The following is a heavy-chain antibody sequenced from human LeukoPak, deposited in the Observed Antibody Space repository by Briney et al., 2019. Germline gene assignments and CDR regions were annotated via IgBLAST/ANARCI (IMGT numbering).Heavy chain of an antibody. D-gene: IGHD6-19*01. CDR2: INPNSGGT. CDR3: ARDGIAVAGTGVAAVY. Sequence: ASVKVSCKASGYAFTGYYMHWVRQAPGQGLEWMGWINPNSGGTNYAQKFQGRVTMTRDTPISTAYMELSRLRSDDTAVYYCARDGIAVAGTGVAAVYWGQGTLVTVSS. J-gene: IGHJ4*02. CDR1: GYAFTGYY. V-gene: IGHV1-2*02.